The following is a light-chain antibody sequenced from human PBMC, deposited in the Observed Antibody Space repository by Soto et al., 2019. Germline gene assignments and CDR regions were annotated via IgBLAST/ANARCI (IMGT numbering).Light chain of an antibody. V-gene: IGKV1-8*01. Sequence: IRMTQSPSSLSASTGDRVTITCRASQGISSYLAWYQQKPGKAPKLLIYDASSLESGVPSRFSGSGSGTEFTLTISSLQPDDFATYYCQQYNSYSWTFGQGTKVDIK. J-gene: IGKJ1*01. CDR3: QQYNSYSWT. CDR1: QGISSY. CDR2: DAS.